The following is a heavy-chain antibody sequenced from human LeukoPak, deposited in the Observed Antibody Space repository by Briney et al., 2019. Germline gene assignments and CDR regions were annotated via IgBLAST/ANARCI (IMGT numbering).Heavy chain of an antibody. V-gene: IGHV3-33*01. CDR3: ARAFTSTGYYYVEY. J-gene: IGHJ4*02. CDR2: IWYDGNNK. Sequence: GRSLRLSCAASGFTFSSFGMHWVRQAPGNGLEWVAVIWYDGNNKYYADSVKGRFTISRGNSKNTLYLQMNSLRAEDTAVYYCARAFTSTGYYYVEYWGQGTLVTVSS. D-gene: IGHD3-22*01. CDR1: GFTFSSFG.